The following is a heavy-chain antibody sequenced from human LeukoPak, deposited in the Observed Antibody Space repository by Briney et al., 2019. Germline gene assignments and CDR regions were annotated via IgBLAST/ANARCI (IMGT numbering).Heavy chain of an antibody. CDR1: GYSFPSYG. J-gene: IGHJ4*02. D-gene: IGHD3-10*01. CDR3: TRHFYGSGTYYHFDY. V-gene: IGHV1-18*01. CDR2: ISPYNDNT. Sequence: ASVKVSCKASGYSFPSYGISWVRQAPGQGPEWMGWISPYNDNTNYAQKLQGRATMTTDTSTSTAYLELRSLRSDDTAVYYCTRHFYGSGTYYHFDYWGQGTLVTVSS.